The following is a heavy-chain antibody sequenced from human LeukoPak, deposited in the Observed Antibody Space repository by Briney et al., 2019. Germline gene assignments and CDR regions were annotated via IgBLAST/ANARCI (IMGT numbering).Heavy chain of an antibody. CDR1: GGSFSGYY. CDR3: ARGHTGWFGDLFASGNTRYYFDY. D-gene: IGHD3-10*01. CDR2: INHSGST. V-gene: IGHV4-34*01. Sequence: SETLSLTCAVYGGSFSGYYWSWIRQSPGKELEWIGEINHSGSTNYNPSLKSRVTISVDTSKNQFSLKLSSVTAADTAVYYCARGHTGWFGDLFASGNTRYYFDYWGQGTLVTVSS. J-gene: IGHJ4*02.